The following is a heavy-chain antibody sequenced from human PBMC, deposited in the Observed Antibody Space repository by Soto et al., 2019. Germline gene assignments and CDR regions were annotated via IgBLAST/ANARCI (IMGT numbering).Heavy chain of an antibody. CDR1: GGSISSGGYY. CDR3: ARQADTTVAGLGPISN. J-gene: IGHJ4*02. Sequence: SETLSLTCTVSGGSISSGGYYWSWIRPPPGRGLECIGFICHTGSTNYNPSLKSRVTISVDTSRNQFSLKLSSVTAADTAVYYCARQADTTVAGLGPISNWGQGTLVTVSS. D-gene: IGHD6-19*01. CDR2: ICHTGST. V-gene: IGHV4-61*08.